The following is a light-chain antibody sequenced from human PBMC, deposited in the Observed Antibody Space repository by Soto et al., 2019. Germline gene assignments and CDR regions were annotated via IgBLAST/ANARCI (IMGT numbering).Light chain of an antibody. CDR2: CTS. Sequence: IALTQSPGTLSWYAGERAPVSCRARQSISSGYLAWYQQKPGQAPRLLSYCTSNRATANPDMFSGSGSGTDFTLTISRLEPEDFLVYDCEENDVWRGTLVQGTKLDMK. J-gene: IGKJ1*01. CDR3: EENDVWRGT. V-gene: IGKV3-20*01. CDR1: QSISSGY.